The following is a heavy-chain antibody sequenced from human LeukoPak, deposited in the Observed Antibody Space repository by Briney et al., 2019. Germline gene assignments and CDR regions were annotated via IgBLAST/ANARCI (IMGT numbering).Heavy chain of an antibody. CDR3: AKGSGWYSRGYFDY. J-gene: IGHJ4*02. CDR1: GFTFSSYG. D-gene: IGHD6-19*01. CDR2: IRYDGSNK. V-gene: IGHV3-30*02. Sequence: GGSLRLSCAASGFTFSSYGMHWVRQAPGKGLEWVAFIRYDGSNKYYADSVKGRFTISRDNSKNTLYLQMNSLRAEDTAVYYCAKGSGWYSRGYFDYWGQGTLVTVSS.